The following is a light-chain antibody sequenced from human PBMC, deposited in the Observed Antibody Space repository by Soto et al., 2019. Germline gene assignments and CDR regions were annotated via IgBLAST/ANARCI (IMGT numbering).Light chain of an antibody. J-gene: IGLJ3*02. CDR1: SSDVGSYNL. Sequence: QSALTQPASVSGSPGRSITISCTGTSSDVGSYNLVSWYQQHSGKAPKLMIYEVSKRPSGVSNRFSGSKSDNTASLTISGLQAEDEADYYCCSYAGPSTWVFGGGTKVTVL. CDR3: CSYAGPSTWV. CDR2: EVS. V-gene: IGLV2-23*02.